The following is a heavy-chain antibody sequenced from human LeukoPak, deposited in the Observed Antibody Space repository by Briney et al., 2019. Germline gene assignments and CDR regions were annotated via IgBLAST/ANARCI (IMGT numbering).Heavy chain of an antibody. D-gene: IGHD6-19*01. CDR1: GYTFTSCD. J-gene: IGHJ4*02. V-gene: IGHV1-8*01. CDR3: TRGSSGRRDN. Sequence: ASVKVSCKASGYTFTSCDINWVRQATGQGLEWMGGMNPNSGNTGYGQSFQGRITMTRDISIGTAYMELSNLTSEDTAIHYCTRGSSGRRDNWGQGTLVTVSA. CDR2: MNPNSGNT.